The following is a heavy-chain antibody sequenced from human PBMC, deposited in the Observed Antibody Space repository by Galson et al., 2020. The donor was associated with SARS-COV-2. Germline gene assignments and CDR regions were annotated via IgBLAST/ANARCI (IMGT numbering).Heavy chain of an antibody. CDR2: IYPDDSYT. Sequence: SLKISCRTSGYSFTNYWIGWVRQMPGKGLEWMGIIYPDDSYTIYSPSFQGQVTISADKSISTAFLQWSSLKASDTAIYYCARHGASSGWYEGIDYWGQGTLVTVSS. CDR1: GYSFTNYW. J-gene: IGHJ4*02. CDR3: ARHGASSGWYEGIDY. V-gene: IGHV5-51*01. D-gene: IGHD6-19*01.